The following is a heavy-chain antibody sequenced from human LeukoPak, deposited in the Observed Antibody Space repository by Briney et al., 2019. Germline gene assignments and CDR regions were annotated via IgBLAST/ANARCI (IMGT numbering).Heavy chain of an antibody. Sequence: PGGSLRLSCAASGFTFSSYAMHWVRQAPGKGLEWVAVISHDGSNKYYADSVKGRFTISRDNSKNTLYLQMNSLRAEDTAVWYCARETSDWYFDLWGRGTLVTVSS. CDR3: ARETSDWYFDL. CDR2: ISHDGSNK. V-gene: IGHV3-30-3*01. J-gene: IGHJ2*01. CDR1: GFTFSSYA.